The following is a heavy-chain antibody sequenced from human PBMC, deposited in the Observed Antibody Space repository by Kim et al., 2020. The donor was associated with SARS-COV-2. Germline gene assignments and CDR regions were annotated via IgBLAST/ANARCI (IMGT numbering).Heavy chain of an antibody. D-gene: IGHD3-10*01. CDR1: GFTFTSYT. V-gene: IGHV3-21*01. CDR2: ISSSGSYI. CDR3: ARSLVALYYYGSGTYDESDY. Sequence: GGSLRLSCVVSGFTFTSYTMNWVRQAPGKGLEWVSSISSSGSYIYYADSVKGRFTISRDNAKNALFLHMNSLRVEDTAVYYCARSLVALYYYGSGTYDESDYWGQGTLVTVSS. J-gene: IGHJ4*02.